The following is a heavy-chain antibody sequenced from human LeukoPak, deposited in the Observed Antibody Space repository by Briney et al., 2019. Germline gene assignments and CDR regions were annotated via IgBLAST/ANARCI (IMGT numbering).Heavy chain of an antibody. CDR1: GGSISSSSYY. CDR3: AMRSFIVVVPAAILDY. V-gene: IGHV4-39*07. J-gene: IGHJ4*02. D-gene: IGHD2-2*02. CDR2: IYYSGST. Sequence: SETLSLTCTASGGSISSSSYYWGWIRQPPGKGLEWIGSIYYSGSTYYNPSLKSRVTISVDTSKNQFSLKLSSVTAADTAVYYCAMRSFIVVVPAAILDYWGQGTLVTVSS.